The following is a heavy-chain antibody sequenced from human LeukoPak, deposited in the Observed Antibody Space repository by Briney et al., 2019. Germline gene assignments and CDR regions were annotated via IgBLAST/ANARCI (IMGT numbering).Heavy chain of an antibody. CDR3: ARDYWWNYDY. CDR2: ISKDGSDK. Sequence: PGRSLRLSCAASGFTFSDYAMHWVRQAPGKGLEWVAVISKDGSDKYYPGSVRGRFTISRDNSKNTIYLQMDSLRAEDTAIYYCARDYWWNYDYWGQGTLVTVCS. D-gene: IGHD1-7*01. J-gene: IGHJ4*02. CDR1: GFTFSDYA. V-gene: IGHV3-30-3*01.